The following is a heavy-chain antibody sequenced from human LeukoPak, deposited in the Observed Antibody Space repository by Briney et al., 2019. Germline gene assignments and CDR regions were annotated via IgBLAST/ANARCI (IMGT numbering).Heavy chain of an antibody. CDR1: GFTFSSYG. CDR2: ISYDGSNK. CDR3: VKGPTHDSLPYYFDY. V-gene: IGHV3-30*18. D-gene: IGHD3-22*01. Sequence: GGSLRLSCAASGFTFSSYGMHWVRQAPGKGLEWVAVISYDGSNKYYADSVKGRFTISRDNSKNTLYLQMSSLRAEDTAVYYCVKGPTHDSLPYYFDYWGQGTLVTVSS. J-gene: IGHJ4*02.